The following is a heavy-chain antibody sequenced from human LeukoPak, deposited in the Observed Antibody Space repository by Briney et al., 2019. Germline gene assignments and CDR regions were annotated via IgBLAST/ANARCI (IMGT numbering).Heavy chain of an antibody. V-gene: IGHV1-46*01. J-gene: IGHJ4*02. Sequence: ASVKVPCKASGYTFTSYYMHWVRQAPGQGLEWMGIISPSGASTSYAQKFQGRVTMTRDTSTSTVYMELSSLRSEDTAVYYCTRGGYGGPRVAFDYWGQGTLVTVSS. CDR3: TRGGYGGPRVAFDY. D-gene: IGHD1-1*01. CDR1: GYTFTSYY. CDR2: ISPSGAST.